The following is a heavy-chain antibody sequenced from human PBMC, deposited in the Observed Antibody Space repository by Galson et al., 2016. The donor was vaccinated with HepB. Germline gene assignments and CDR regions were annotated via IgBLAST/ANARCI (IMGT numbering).Heavy chain of an antibody. CDR1: GYTFTNYG. V-gene: IGHV1-18*04. D-gene: IGHD3-10*01. J-gene: IGHJ4*02. CDR2: ISVYKGDRNT. CDR3: ARDSRRDYFSGSSAFDY. Sequence: SVKVSCKASGYTFTNYGISWVRQAPGQGLEWMGWISVYKGDRNTNYAQKFKGRVTMTIDTSTSTAYMELRSLRSDDTAVCYCARDSRRDYFSGSSAFDYWGQGTLVTVSS.